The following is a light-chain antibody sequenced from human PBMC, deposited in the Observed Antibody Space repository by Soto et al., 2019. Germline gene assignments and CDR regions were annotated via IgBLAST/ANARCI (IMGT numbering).Light chain of an antibody. V-gene: IGKV1-39*01. CDR2: AES. J-gene: IGKJ1*01. CDR1: QSISSY. CDR3: QQSYSTPLT. Sequence: DIQMTQSPSSLSASVGDRVTITCRASQSISSYLNWYQQKPGKAPKLLIYAESSLQSGVSSMFSGSGSGTDFTLTISSLQPEDFATYYCQQSYSTPLTFGKGTKVDIK.